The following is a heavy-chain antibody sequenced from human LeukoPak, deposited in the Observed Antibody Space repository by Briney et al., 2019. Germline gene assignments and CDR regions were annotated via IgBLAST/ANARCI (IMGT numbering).Heavy chain of an antibody. D-gene: IGHD3-10*01. J-gene: IGHJ4*02. CDR3: AKGVYYGSEDHDY. V-gene: IGHV3-30*18. CDR1: GFTFSSSG. CDR2: ISFDGSTK. Sequence: GGCLRLSCAASGFTFSSSGMRWVRQAPGKGLEWVAVISFDGSTKYYEDSVKGRFTLSRDNSKNTLYLQINTLRAEDTALYYSAKGVYYGSEDHDYWGEGTQVSVSS.